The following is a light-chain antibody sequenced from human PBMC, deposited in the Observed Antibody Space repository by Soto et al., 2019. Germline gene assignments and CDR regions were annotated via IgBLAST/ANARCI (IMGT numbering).Light chain of an antibody. CDR2: DVT. J-gene: IGLJ2*01. Sequence: QSALTQSPSASGSPGQSVTISCTGTSSDIGGYNSVSWYQQHPGKAPKVMIYDVTKRPSGVPDRFSGSKSGNTASLTVSALQAEDEADYYCSSYTSKSSLIFGGGTKVT. V-gene: IGLV2-8*01. CDR3: SSYTSKSSLI. CDR1: SSDIGGYNS.